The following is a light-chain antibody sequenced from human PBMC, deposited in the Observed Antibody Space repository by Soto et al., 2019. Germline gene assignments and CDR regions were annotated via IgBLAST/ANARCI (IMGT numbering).Light chain of an antibody. Sequence: EIVLTQSPATLSLSPGERATLSCRASQSVSSYLAWYQQKPGQAPRLLIYDASNRATGIPARFSGSGSGTDFPLPISSLRPEVFAFFSCQRRRNCPPPFGKGPKGEIK. J-gene: IGKJ1*01. V-gene: IGKV3-11*01. CDR3: QRRRNCPPP. CDR2: DAS. CDR1: QSVSSY.